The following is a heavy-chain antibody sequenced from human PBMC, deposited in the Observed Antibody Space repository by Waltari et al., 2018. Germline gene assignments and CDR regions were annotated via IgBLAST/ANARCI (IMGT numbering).Heavy chain of an antibody. CDR2: ISSSSSYI. J-gene: IGHJ3*02. CDR1: GFTFSSYS. D-gene: IGHD3-22*01. CDR3: ARDPVARFYDSSGEDAFDI. V-gene: IGHV3-21*01. Sequence: EVQLVESGGGLVKPGGSLRLSCAASGFTFSSYSMNWVRQAPGTGLEWVSSISSSSSYIYYADSVKGRFTISRDNAKNSLYLQMNSLRAEDTAVYYCARDPVARFYDSSGEDAFDIWGQGTMVTVSS.